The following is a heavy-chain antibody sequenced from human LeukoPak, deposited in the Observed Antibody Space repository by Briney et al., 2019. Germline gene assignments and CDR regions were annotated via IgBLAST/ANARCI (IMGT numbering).Heavy chain of an antibody. V-gene: IGHV3-30-3*01. CDR1: GFTFSSYA. CDR2: ISYDGSNK. D-gene: IGHD7-27*01. Sequence: GGSLRLSCAASGFTFSSYAMHWVRQAPGKGLEWVAVISYDGSNKYYADSVKGRFTISRDNSKNTLYLQMNSLRAEDTAVYYCAKEALRTLGIGRAFDIWGQGTMVTVSS. J-gene: IGHJ3*02. CDR3: AKEALRTLGIGRAFDI.